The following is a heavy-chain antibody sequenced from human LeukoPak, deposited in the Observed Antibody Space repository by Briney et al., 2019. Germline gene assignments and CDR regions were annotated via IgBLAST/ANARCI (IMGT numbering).Heavy chain of an antibody. D-gene: IGHD2-2*01. CDR1: GGSISSGSYD. CDR3: ARDKPRYCSSTSCYLDYYYYYMDV. J-gene: IGHJ6*03. Sequence: SQTLSLTCTVSGGSISSGSYDWYWIRQPAGKGLEWIGHIYTSGSSNYSPSLKSRVTISVDTSKNQFSLKMTSVTAADTAVYYCARDKPRYCSSTSCYLDYYYYYMDVWGKGTTVTVSS. CDR2: IYTSGSS. V-gene: IGHV4-61*09.